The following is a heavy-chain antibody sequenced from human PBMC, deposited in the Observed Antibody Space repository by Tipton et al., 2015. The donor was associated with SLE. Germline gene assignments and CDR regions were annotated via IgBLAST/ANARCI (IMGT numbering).Heavy chain of an antibody. CDR1: GFTVSSNY. V-gene: IGHV3-66*02. J-gene: IGHJ3*02. Sequence: SLRLSCAASGFTVSSNYMSWVRQAPGKGLEWVSVIYSGGSTYYADSVKGRFTISRDNSKNTLYLQMNSLRTEDTAVYYCASQLGRGPFDIWGQGTMVTVSS. CDR3: ASQLGRGPFDI. D-gene: IGHD7-27*01. CDR2: IYSGGST.